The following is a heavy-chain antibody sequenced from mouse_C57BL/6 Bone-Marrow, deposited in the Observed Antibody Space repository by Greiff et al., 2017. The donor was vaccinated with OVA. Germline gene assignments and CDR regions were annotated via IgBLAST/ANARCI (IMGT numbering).Heavy chain of an antibody. V-gene: IGHV1-85*01. D-gene: IGHD1-1*01. J-gene: IGHJ4*01. Sequence: QVQLQQSGPELVKPGASVKLSCKASGYTFTSYDINWVKQRPGQGLEWIGWIYPRDGSTKDKEKFKGKATLTVDTSSSTAYMELHSLTSEDSAVYFCARRGDYGSSYPHYYAMDYWGQGTSVTVSS. CDR3: ARRGDYGSSYPHYYAMDY. CDR2: IYPRDGST. CDR1: GYTFTSYD.